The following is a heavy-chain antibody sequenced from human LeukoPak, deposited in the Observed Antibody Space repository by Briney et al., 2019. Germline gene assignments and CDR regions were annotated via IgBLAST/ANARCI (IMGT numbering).Heavy chain of an antibody. CDR3: ARGGINNWFDP. Sequence: SETLSITCTVSGGSINNYYWSWIRQSPGKGLEWIGDIYYSGSTKYNPSLKSRVTISLDTSKNQFSLKLSSVTAADTAVYYCARGGINNWFDPWGQGTLVTVSS. CDR1: GGSINNYY. V-gene: IGHV4-59*01. CDR2: IYYSGST. J-gene: IGHJ5*02. D-gene: IGHD3-16*01.